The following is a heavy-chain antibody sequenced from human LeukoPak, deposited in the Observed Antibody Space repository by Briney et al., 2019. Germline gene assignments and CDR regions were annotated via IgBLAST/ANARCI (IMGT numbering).Heavy chain of an antibody. D-gene: IGHD1-26*01. CDR1: GFTFSGFS. J-gene: IGHJ4*02. Sequence: GGSLRLSCAAPGFTFSGFSMTWVRQAPGKGLEWVSTVSSSGSSTYYADSVKGRFTNSRDNSKNTLYLQMNSLRAEDTAVYYCAKTMGAIDHDCWGQGTLVTVSS. CDR2: VSSSGSST. CDR3: AKTMGAIDHDC. V-gene: IGHV3-23*05.